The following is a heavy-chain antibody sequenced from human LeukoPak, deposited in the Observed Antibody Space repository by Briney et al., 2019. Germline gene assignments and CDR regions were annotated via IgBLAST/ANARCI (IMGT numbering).Heavy chain of an antibody. V-gene: IGHV3-23*01. CDR1: GFILSTYA. CDR3: ARAYQLLILGEFDY. J-gene: IGHJ4*02. CDR2: ISGSGGST. D-gene: IGHD2-2*01. Sequence: PGGSLRLSCAASGFILSTYAMNWVRQAPGKGLEWVSAISGSGGSTYYADSVKGRFTISRDNSKNTLYLQMNSLRAEDTAVYYCARAYQLLILGEFDYWGQGTLVTVSS.